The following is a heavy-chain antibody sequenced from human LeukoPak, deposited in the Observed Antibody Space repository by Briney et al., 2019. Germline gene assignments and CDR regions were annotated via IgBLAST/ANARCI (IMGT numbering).Heavy chain of an antibody. CDR1: GGTFSSYA. CDR2: IIPIFGTA. J-gene: IGHJ4*02. V-gene: IGHV1-69*13. D-gene: IGHD5-12*01. Sequence: ASVKVSCKASGGTFSSYAISWVRQAPGQGLEWMGGIIPIFGTANYAQKFQGRVTITADESTSTAYMELSSLRSEDTAVYYCARVGGLTPNEATIPWGQGTLVTVSS. CDR3: ARVGGLTPNEATIP.